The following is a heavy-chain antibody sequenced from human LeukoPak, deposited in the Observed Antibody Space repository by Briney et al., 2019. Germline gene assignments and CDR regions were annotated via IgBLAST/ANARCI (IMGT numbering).Heavy chain of an antibody. V-gene: IGHV3-23*01. Sequence: GGSLRLSCAASGFSFSSYAMSWVRQAPGKGLEWVSAISKSGDSTFYADSVKGRFTISRDNSQNTLYVQMNSLKTEDTAVYYCTTDRYYYDSSGPDFWGQGTLVTVSS. J-gene: IGHJ4*02. D-gene: IGHD3-22*01. CDR1: GFSFSSYA. CDR2: ISKSGDST. CDR3: TTDRYYYDSSGPDF.